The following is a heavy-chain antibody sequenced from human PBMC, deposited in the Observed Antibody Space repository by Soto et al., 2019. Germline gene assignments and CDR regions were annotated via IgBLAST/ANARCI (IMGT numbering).Heavy chain of an antibody. V-gene: IGHV3-30-3*01. Sequence: QVRLVESGGGVVQPGRSLRLSCQASGFSFSSYAMYWFRQPPGKGLEWVAVISHDGINKHYADSVKGRVTVSRDNSNHSLDLQLNSLRGEDTAMYYCARDMYSSDYFVKWFEPWGQGTLVTVSS. CDR2: ISHDGINK. CDR3: ARDMYSSDYFVKWFEP. D-gene: IGHD6-19*01. CDR1: GFSFSSYA. J-gene: IGHJ5*02.